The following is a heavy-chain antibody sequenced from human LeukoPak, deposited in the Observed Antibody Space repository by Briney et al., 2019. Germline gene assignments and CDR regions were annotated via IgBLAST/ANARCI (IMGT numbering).Heavy chain of an antibody. V-gene: IGHV1-2*02. CDR2: INPNSGGT. Sequence: ASVTVSCKSSVYTFTGYYMHWVRQAPGQGLEWMGWINPNSGGTNYAQKFQGRVTMTRDTSISTAYMELSRLRSDDTAVYYCARVWGYAANLNYWGQGTLVTVSS. CDR1: VYTFTGYY. D-gene: IGHD3-16*01. J-gene: IGHJ4*02. CDR3: ARVWGYAANLNY.